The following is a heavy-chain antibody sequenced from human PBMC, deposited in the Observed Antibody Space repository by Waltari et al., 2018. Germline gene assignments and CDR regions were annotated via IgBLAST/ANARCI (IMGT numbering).Heavy chain of an antibody. V-gene: IGHV4-34*01. J-gene: IGHJ5*02. CDR1: GGSFSGYY. Sequence: QVQLQQWGAGLLKPSEPLSPTCAVYGGSFSGYYWSWIRQPPGKGREWIGEINHSGSTNYNPSLKSRVTISVDTSKNQFSLKLSSVTAADTAVYYCARGLIRTIGYCTSGVCPFLPNWFDPWGQGTLVTVSS. CDR3: ARGLIRTIGYCTSGVCPFLPNWFDP. CDR2: INHSGST. D-gene: IGHD2-8*01.